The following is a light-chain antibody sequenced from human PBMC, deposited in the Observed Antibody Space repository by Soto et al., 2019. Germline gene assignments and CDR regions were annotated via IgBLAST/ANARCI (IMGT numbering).Light chain of an antibody. CDR2: DVS. V-gene: IGLV2-14*03. Sequence: QSALTQPASVSGSPGQSITISCTGTTSDVGNYNLVSWYQQHPGKAPKLMIFDVSRRPSGVSDRFSASKSGNTASLTISGLQAEDEADYYCSSYTSTNTLYVFGPGTKLTVL. J-gene: IGLJ1*01. CDR3: SSYTSTNTLYV. CDR1: TSDVGNYNL.